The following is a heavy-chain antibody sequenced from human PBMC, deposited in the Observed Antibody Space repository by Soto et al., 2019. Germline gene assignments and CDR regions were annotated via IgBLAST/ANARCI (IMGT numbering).Heavy chain of an antibody. J-gene: IGHJ3*02. V-gene: IGHV3-21*01. CDR1: GFTFSSYS. Sequence: GGSLRLSCAASGFTFSSYSMNWVRQAPGKGLEWVSSISSSSSYIYYADSVKGRFTISRDNAKNSLYLQMNSLRAEDTAVYYCASSRKPSGAFDIWGQGTMVTVSS. CDR2: ISSSSSYI. CDR3: ASSRKPSGAFDI.